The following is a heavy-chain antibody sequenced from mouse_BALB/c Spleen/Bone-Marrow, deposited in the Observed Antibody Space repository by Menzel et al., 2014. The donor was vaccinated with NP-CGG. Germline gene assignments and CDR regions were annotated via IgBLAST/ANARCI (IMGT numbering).Heavy chain of an antibody. CDR3: ARNWDVGFAY. J-gene: IGHJ3*01. V-gene: IGHV4-1*02. Sequence: EVQLVESGGGLVQPGGSLKLSYAASGFDFSRYWMSWVRQAPGKGLEWIGGINPDSSTINYTPSLKDKFIISRDNAKNTLYLQMSKVRSEDTALYYCARNWDVGFAYWGQGTLVTVSA. CDR2: INPDSSTI. CDR1: GFDFSRYW. D-gene: IGHD4-1*01.